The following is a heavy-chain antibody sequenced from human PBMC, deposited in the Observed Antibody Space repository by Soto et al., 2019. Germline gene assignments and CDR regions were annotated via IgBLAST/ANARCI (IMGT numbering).Heavy chain of an antibody. CDR2: IYYNGIA. D-gene: IGHD2-2*01. J-gene: IGHJ5*02. CDR1: GGSIISGGHY. V-gene: IGHV4-31*03. CDR3: ARDVTSNLNCFDP. Sequence: SETLSLTCTVSGGSIISGGHYWSWIRQRPGKGLEWIGYIYYNGIAYYNPSLSSRLSMSVDTSKNQFSLELTSVTAADTAVYYCARDVTSNLNCFDPWGQGILVTVSS.